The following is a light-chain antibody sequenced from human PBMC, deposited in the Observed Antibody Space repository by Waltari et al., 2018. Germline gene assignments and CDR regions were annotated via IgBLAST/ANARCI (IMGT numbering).Light chain of an antibody. Sequence: QSALTQPRSVSGSPGQSVTISCTGTSSDVGAYNYVSWYQQHPGKAPRLMIYEVGKRPSGVPDRFSGSKSGNTASLTISGLQAEDEADYYCCSHAGSSVVFGGGTKLTVL. CDR2: EVG. J-gene: IGLJ2*01. V-gene: IGLV2-11*01. CDR3: CSHAGSSVV. CDR1: SSDVGAYNY.